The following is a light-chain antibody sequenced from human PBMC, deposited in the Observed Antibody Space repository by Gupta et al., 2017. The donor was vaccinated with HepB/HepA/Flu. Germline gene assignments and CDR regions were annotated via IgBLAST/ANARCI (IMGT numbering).Light chain of an antibody. CDR1: QSISSW. Sequence: DIQMTQSPSTLSASVGDRVTITCRASQSISSWLAWYQQKPGKAPKLLIYKASSLESGVPSRLSGRGSGTEFTLTISSLQPDDFATDYCQQYNSYSTFGPGTKVDIK. V-gene: IGKV1-5*03. J-gene: IGKJ3*01. CDR3: QQYNSYST. CDR2: KAS.